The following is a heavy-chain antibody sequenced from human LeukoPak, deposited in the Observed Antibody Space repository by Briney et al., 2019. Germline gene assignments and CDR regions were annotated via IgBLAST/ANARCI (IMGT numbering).Heavy chain of an antibody. V-gene: IGHV1-18*04. J-gene: IGHJ5*02. D-gene: IGHD3-9*01. CDR3: ARFFDYDILTGSFGP. Sequence: RASVKVSCKASGYTFTSYGISWVRQAPGQGLEWMGWISAYNGNTNYAQKLQGRVTMTTDTSTSTAYMELRSLRSDDTAVYYCARFFDYDILTGSFGPWGQGTLVTVSS. CDR2: ISAYNGNT. CDR1: GYTFTSYG.